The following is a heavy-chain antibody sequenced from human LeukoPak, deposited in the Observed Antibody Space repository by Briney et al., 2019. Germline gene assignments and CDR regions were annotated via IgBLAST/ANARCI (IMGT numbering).Heavy chain of an antibody. J-gene: IGHJ4*02. CDR1: GFTFSSYS. D-gene: IGHD3-10*01. CDR3: VKDRVWFGELLNPLFDN. Sequence: GALRLSCAASGFTFSSYSINWVRQAPGKGLEWVSSISSSSSYIYYADSVKGRFTISRDNAKNSLYLQMNSLRAEDTALYYCVKDRVWFGELLNPLFDNWGQGTRVTVSS. CDR2: ISSSSSYI. V-gene: IGHV3-21*04.